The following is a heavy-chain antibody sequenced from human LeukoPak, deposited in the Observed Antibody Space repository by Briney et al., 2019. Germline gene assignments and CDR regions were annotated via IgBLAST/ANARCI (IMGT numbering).Heavy chain of an antibody. CDR2: IYYSGTT. D-gene: IGHD2-15*01. CDR1: GGPISSYY. CDR3: ARDREGSYCSAGSCYSGYFDY. V-gene: IGHV4-59*01. J-gene: IGHJ4*02. Sequence: SETLSLTCTVSGGPISSYYWSWIRQPPGKGLEWIGYIYYSGTTNYNPSLKSRVTMSVDTSKKQFSLKLSSVTAADTAVYYCARDREGSYCSAGSCYSGYFDYWGQGALVTVSS.